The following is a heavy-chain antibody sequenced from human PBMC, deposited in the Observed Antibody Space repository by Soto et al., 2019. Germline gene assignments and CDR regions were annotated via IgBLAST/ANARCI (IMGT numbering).Heavy chain of an antibody. D-gene: IGHD2-2*01. J-gene: IGHJ5*02. CDR3: GRDLTSNANCIDP. Sequence: PSETLSLTCSVSGDYIHVGGYYWTWIRQRPGKGIEWMGYIYYTGKTYYNPSLESRLTMSVDRSKNQFSLRLTSVTAADTAVYFCGRDLTSNANCIDPWGQGTLVTVSS. CDR1: GDYIHVGGYY. CDR2: IYYTGKT. V-gene: IGHV4-30-4*01.